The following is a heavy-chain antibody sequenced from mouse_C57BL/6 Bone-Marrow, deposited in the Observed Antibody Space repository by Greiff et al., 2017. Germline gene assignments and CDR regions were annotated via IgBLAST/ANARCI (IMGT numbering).Heavy chain of an antibody. CDR1: GYAFTNYL. J-gene: IGHJ4*01. Sequence: QVQLQQSGAELVRPGTSVKVSCKASGYAFTNYLIEWVKQRPGQGLEWIGVINPGSGGTNYNEKFKGKATLTADKSSSTAYMQLSSLTSEDSAVYFCATFITTVVATRLDYRGQGTSVTVSS. CDR3: ATFITTVVATRLDY. CDR2: INPGSGGT. V-gene: IGHV1-54*01. D-gene: IGHD1-1*01.